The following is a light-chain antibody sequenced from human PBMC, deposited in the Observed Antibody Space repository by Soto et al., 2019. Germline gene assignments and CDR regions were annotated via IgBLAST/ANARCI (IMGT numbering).Light chain of an antibody. CDR1: QNIDRY. V-gene: IGKV1-39*01. CDR2: AAS. J-gene: IGKJ1*01. CDR3: QQTASSPRT. Sequence: DIQMTQSPSSLSASVGDRVNITCRASQNIDRYLNWYQQRPGKAPDLLMFAASNLQAGVPSSFSGSASGTEFTLTINRLQREDFATYYCQQTASSPRTFGQGTKVEVK.